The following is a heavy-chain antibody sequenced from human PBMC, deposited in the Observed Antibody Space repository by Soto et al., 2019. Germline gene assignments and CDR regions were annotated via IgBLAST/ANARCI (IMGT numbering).Heavy chain of an antibody. J-gene: IGHJ6*03. V-gene: IGHV3-15*01. CDR2: IKSKTDGGTT. CDR3: TTAYYLNYYMDV. D-gene: IGHD3-22*01. CDR1: GFTFSNAW. Sequence: GGSLRLSCAASGFTFSNAWMSWVRQAPGKGLEWVGRIKSKTDGGTTDYAAPVKGRFTISRDDSKNTLYLQMNSLKTEDTAVYYCTTAYYLNYYMDVWGKGTTVTVSS.